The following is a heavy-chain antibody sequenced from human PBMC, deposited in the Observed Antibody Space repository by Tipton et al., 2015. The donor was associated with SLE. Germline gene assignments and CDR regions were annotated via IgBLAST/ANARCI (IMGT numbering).Heavy chain of an antibody. CDR3: VGDYGDSKFDH. CDR1: GGSFTSHF. V-gene: IGHV4-59*11. D-gene: IGHD4-17*01. J-gene: IGHJ4*02. Sequence: LRLSCTVSGGSFTSHFWSLIRQPPGKGLEWIGNIYYIGNTNYNPSLKSRVTISVETSKNQFSLKLNSVTAADTAVYYCVGDYGDSKFDHWGQGMMVTVSS. CDR2: IYYIGNT.